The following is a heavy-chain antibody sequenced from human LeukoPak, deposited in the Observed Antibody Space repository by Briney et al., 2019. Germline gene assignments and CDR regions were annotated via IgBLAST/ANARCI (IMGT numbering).Heavy chain of an antibody. CDR3: ARPLYGSGSYPNWFDP. CDR2: ISSSGSNI. V-gene: IGHV3-48*02. Sequence: LTGGSLRLSCAASGFTFSSYSMNWVRQAPGKGLEWVSYISSSGSNIYYAASVKGRFTISRDNAKNSLYLQMNSLRDEDTAVYYCARPLYGSGSYPNWFDPWGQGTLVTVSS. CDR1: GFTFSSYS. J-gene: IGHJ5*02. D-gene: IGHD3-10*01.